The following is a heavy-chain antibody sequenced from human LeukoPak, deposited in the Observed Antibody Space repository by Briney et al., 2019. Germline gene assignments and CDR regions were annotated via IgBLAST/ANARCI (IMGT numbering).Heavy chain of an antibody. V-gene: IGHV3-23*01. J-gene: IGHJ4*02. CDR1: GFTFSSYA. CDR3: AKVGVRGYSTPPRNGFDY. D-gene: IGHD5-18*01. CDR2: ISGSGGST. Sequence: GGSLRLSCAASGFTFSSYAMSWVRQAPGKGLEWLSPISGSGGSTYNADSGKGRFTISRDNSKNTLYLQMNSLRAEDTAVYYCAKVGVRGYSTPPRNGFDYWGQGTLVTVSS.